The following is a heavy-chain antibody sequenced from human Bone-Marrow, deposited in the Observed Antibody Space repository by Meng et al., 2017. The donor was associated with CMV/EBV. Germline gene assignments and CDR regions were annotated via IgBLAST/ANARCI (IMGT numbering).Heavy chain of an antibody. CDR1: GFTFSSYS. Sequence: GGSLRLSCAASGFTFSSYSMNWVRQAPGKGLEWVSSISSSSSYIYYADSVKGRFTISRDNAKNSLYLQMNSLRAEDTAVYHCAREVTKMTTVRSEEGASDYWGQGTLVTVSS. CDR3: AREVTKMTTVRSEEGASDY. V-gene: IGHV3-21*01. D-gene: IGHD4-11*01. CDR2: ISSSSSYI. J-gene: IGHJ4*02.